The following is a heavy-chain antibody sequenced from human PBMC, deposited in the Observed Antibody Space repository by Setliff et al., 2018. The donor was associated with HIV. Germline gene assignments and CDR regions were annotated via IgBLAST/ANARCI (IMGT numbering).Heavy chain of an antibody. Sequence: GGSLRLSCAASGFTFSSYGMYWVRQSPGKGPEWMAFVRFDGDYEYYAESVKGRFTVSKDNSKNTLYLQMNNLRPEDTAMYYCAKSYTSAWYEGWFDPWGQGTLVTVSS. CDR3: AKSYTSAWYEGWFDP. J-gene: IGHJ5*02. CDR1: GFTFSSYG. V-gene: IGHV3-30*02. CDR2: VRFDGDYE. D-gene: IGHD6-13*01.